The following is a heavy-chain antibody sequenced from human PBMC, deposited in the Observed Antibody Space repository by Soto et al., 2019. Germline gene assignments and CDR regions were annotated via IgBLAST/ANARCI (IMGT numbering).Heavy chain of an antibody. Sequence: EVQLLESGGGLVQPGGSLRLSCAASGFTFSNYAMSWVRQAPGKGLEWDSSISDSGVSTYYADSVKGRFTISRDNSKNTLFLQMNCLRAEDPAVYYCAKGTSFGYWGQRTLVTVSS. D-gene: IGHD2-2*01. CDR1: GFTFSNYA. CDR2: ISDSGVST. V-gene: IGHV3-23*01. J-gene: IGHJ4*02. CDR3: AKGTSFGY.